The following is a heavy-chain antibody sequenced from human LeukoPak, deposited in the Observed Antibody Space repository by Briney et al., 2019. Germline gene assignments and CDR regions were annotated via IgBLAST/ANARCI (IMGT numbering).Heavy chain of an antibody. CDR3: AKDRGIAARGAFDI. Sequence: SQTLSLTCAISGDSVSSNSAARNWIRQSSSRGLEWLGRTYYRSKWYNDYAVSVKSRIIINPDTSKSQFSLQLNSVTPEDTAVYYCAKDRGIAARGAFDIWGQGTMVTVSS. D-gene: IGHD6-6*01. J-gene: IGHJ3*02. CDR1: GDSVSSNSAA. CDR2: TYYRSKWYN. V-gene: IGHV6-1*01.